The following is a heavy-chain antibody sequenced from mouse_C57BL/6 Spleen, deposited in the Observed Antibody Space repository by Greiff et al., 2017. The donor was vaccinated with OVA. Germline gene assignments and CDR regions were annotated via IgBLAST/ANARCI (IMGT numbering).Heavy chain of an antibody. D-gene: IGHD4-1*01. J-gene: IGHJ4*01. CDR3: ARDLPGSIYYCSMDD. CDR2: LSYDGSN. Sequence: EVQLVESGPGLVKPSQSLSLTCSVTGYSITSGYYWYWIRQLPGNLQEWRVILSYDGSNNYNPPLKNPITITRDTSKNQFILKLNSVTTEDTATYYCARDLPGSIYYCSMDDWGQGTSVTVSS. CDR1: GYSITSGYY. V-gene: IGHV3-6*01.